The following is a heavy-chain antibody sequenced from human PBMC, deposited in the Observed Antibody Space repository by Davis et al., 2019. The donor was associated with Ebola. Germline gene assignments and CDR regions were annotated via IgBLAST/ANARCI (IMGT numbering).Heavy chain of an antibody. CDR2: TYYRSKWYN. D-gene: IGHD1-26*01. CDR3: ARDHLGAGPPLDY. Sequence: PSETLSLTCAISGDSVSSNTAAWNWIRQSPSRGLEWLGRTYYRSKWYNGYAVSVKSRIIFNPDTSKNQISLQLNSVTPEDSAVYYCARDHLGAGPPLDYWGQGTLVTVSS. CDR1: GDSVSSNTAA. J-gene: IGHJ4*02. V-gene: IGHV6-1*01.